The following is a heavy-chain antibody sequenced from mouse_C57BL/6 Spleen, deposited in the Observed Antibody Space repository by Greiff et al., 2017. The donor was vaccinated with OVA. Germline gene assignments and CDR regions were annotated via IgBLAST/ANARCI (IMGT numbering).Heavy chain of an antibody. CDR1: GYTFTSYW. CDR3: ARGGGYDPYYYAMDY. V-gene: IGHV1-64*01. D-gene: IGHD2-2*01. J-gene: IGHJ4*01. Sequence: QVQLQQPGAELVKPGASVKLSCKASGYTFTSYWMHWVKQRPGQALEWIGMIHPNSGSTNYNEKFKSKATLTVDKSSSTAYMQLSSLTSEDSAVYYCARGGGYDPYYYAMDYWGQGTSVTVSS. CDR2: IHPNSGST.